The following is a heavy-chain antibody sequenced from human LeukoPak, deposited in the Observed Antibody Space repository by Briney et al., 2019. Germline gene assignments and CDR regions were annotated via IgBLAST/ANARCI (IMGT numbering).Heavy chain of an antibody. J-gene: IGHJ4*02. CDR1: GFTFSSYA. D-gene: IGHD3-16*01. CDR3: AREGWGRGELTFDY. Sequence: PGGSLRLSCAASGFTFSSYAMNWVRQAPGKGLEWVSSISSSSSYIYYADSVKGRFTISRDNAKNSLYLQMNSLRAEDTAVYYCAREGWGRGELTFDYWGQGTLVTVSS. CDR2: ISSSSSYI. V-gene: IGHV3-21*01.